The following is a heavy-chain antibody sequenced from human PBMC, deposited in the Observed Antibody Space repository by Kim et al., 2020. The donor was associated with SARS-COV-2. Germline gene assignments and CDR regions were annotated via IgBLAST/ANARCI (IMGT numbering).Heavy chain of an antibody. CDR1: GGSISSGSYF. Sequence: SETLSLTCTVSGGSISSGSYFWAWLRRPPGKGLEWIGHIDYSGSTYYTPSLKRRATITINASKNQFSLRVSPATAADTADYYWARRAPGEPATASFGPWG. CDR2: IDYSGST. D-gene: IGHD5-18*01. J-gene: IGHJ5*02. V-gene: IGHV4-39*01. CDR3: ARRAPGEPATASFGP.